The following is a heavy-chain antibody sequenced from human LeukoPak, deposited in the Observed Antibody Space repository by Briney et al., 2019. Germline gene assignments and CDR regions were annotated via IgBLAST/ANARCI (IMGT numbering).Heavy chain of an antibody. D-gene: IGHD2-2*01. CDR3: ARESGYCSSTSCYGYYYYMDV. J-gene: IGHJ6*03. V-gene: IGHV1-69*13. CDR2: IIPIFGTA. CDR1: GYTFTSYG. Sequence: ASVKVSCKASGYTFTSYGISWVRQAPGQGLEWMGGIIPIFGTANYAQKFQGRVTITADESTSTAYMELSSLRSEDTAVYYCARESGYCSSTSCYGYYYYMDVWGKGTTVTVSS.